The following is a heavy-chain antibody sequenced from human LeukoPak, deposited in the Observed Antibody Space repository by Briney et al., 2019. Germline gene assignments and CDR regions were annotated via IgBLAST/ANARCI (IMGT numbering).Heavy chain of an antibody. Sequence: PSETLSLTCTVSGGSISSYYWSWIRQPPGKGLEWVGYIYYSGSSNYNPSLKSRVTISVDTSKNQFSLKLSSVTAADTAVYYCARSLMTLSDAFDIWGQGTMVTVSS. CDR1: GGSISSYY. D-gene: IGHD2/OR15-2a*01. CDR2: IYYSGSS. CDR3: ARSLMTLSDAFDI. J-gene: IGHJ3*02. V-gene: IGHV4-59*08.